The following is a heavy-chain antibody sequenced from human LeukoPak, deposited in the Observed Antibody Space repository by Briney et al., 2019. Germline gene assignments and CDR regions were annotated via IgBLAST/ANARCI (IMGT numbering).Heavy chain of an antibody. J-gene: IGHJ4*02. CDR3: AGEERYAYFDY. V-gene: IGHV4-61*02. D-gene: IGHD1-1*01. Sequence: KASQTLSLTCTVSGGSISSGSYYWSWIRQPAGKGLEWIGRIYTSGSTNYNPSLKSRVTISVDTSKNQFSLKLSSVTAADTAVYYCAGEERYAYFDYWGQGTLVTVSS. CDR2: IYTSGST. CDR1: GGSISSGSYY.